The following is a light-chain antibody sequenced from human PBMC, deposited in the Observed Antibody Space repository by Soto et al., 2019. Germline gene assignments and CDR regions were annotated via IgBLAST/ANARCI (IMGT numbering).Light chain of an antibody. Sequence: SVLTQPASVSGSPGQSITISCTGTSSDVGGYNYVSWYQQHPAKAPKLMIYDVGNRPSGVSNRFSGSKSGNTASLTISGLQAEDEADYYCYSYTSSSTYVFGTGTKVTVL. CDR3: YSYTSSSTYV. CDR1: SSDVGGYNY. J-gene: IGLJ1*01. CDR2: DVG. V-gene: IGLV2-14*01.